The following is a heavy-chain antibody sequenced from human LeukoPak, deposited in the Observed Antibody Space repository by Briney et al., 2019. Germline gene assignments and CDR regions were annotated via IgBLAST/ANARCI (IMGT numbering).Heavy chain of an antibody. D-gene: IGHD6-19*01. CDR2: IKQDGSEK. CDR3: ARCLGSGWYYFDY. V-gene: IGHV3-7*01. Sequence: GGSLRLSCAASGFTFSSYWMSWVRQAPGKGLEWVANIKQDGSEKYYVDSVKGRFTISRDNAKNSLYLQMNRLRAEDTTVYYCARCLGSGWYYFDYWGQGTLVTVSS. J-gene: IGHJ4*02. CDR1: GFTFSSYW.